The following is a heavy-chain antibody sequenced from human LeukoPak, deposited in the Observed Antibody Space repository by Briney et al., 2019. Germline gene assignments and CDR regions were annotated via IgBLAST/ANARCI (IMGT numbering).Heavy chain of an antibody. J-gene: IGHJ5*02. V-gene: IGHV1-46*01. CDR1: GYTFTSYY. CDR3: ARDKVDQLLYYWFDP. CDR2: INPSGGST. D-gene: IGHD2-2*02. Sequence: GASVKVSCKASGYTFTSYYMHWVRQAPGQGLEWMGIINPSGGSTSYAQKFQGRVTMTRDTSTSTVYMELSSLRSEDTAVYYCARDKVDQLLYYWFDPWGQGTLVTVSS.